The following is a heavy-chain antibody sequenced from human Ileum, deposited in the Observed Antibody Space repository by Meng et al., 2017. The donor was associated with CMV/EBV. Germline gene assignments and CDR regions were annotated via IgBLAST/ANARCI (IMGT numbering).Heavy chain of an antibody. CDR3: ARHRGGGSLFFQH. CDR1: ADSISRGDYY. CDR2: IHYNGST. D-gene: IGHD1-26*01. J-gene: IGHJ1*01. Sequence: SETLSLTCTVSADSISRGDYYWNWIRQVPGKGLEWIGYIHYNGSTYFSPSLTSRLAMSVDTSKNQFSLRLTSVTAADTAVYYCARHRGGGSLFFQHWGQGTLVTVSS. V-gene: IGHV4-30-4*08.